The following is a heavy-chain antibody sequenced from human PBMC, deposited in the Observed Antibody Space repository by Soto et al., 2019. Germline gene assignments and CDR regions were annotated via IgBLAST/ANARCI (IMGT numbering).Heavy chain of an antibody. CDR1: GGTFSTYT. V-gene: IGHV1-69*08. D-gene: IGHD4-4*01. J-gene: IGHJ5*02. CDR3: AGDPDSHYNDSHASSYP. Sequence: QVQLVQSGAEVKKPGSSVKVSCKASGGTFSTYTITWVRQAPGQGLEWMGRIIPIIGIINYAQKFQGRVTISADTFKGTDYMELTGLRSDDTAVYYCAGDPDSHYNDSHASSYPWGQGTLVSVSS. CDR2: IIPIIGII.